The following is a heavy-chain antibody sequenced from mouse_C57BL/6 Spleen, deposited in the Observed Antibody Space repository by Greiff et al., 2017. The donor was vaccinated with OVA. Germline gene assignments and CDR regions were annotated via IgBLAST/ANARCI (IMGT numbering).Heavy chain of an antibody. Sequence: QVQLQQPGAELVRPGSSVKLSCKASGYTFTSYWMHWVKQRPIQGLEWIGNIDPSDSETHYNQKFKDKATLTVDTSSSTAYMQLSSLTSEDSAVYYCAREGPPLDYWGQGTTLTVSS. V-gene: IGHV1-52*01. CDR3: AREGPPLDY. CDR2: IDPSDSET. D-gene: IGHD3-3*01. J-gene: IGHJ2*01. CDR1: GYTFTSYW.